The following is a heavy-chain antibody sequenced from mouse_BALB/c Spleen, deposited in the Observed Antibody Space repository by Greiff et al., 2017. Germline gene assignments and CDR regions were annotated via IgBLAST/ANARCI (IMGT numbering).Heavy chain of an antibody. Sequence: DVKLQESGPGLVKPSQSLSLTCSVTGYSITSGYYWNWIRQFPGNKLEWMGYISYDGSNNYNPSLKNRISITRDTSKNQFFLKLNSVTTEDTATYYCARDDGNSMDYWGQGTSVTVSS. V-gene: IGHV3-6*02. CDR2: ISYDGSN. D-gene: IGHD2-1*01. CDR3: ARDDGNSMDY. J-gene: IGHJ4*01. CDR1: GYSITSGYY.